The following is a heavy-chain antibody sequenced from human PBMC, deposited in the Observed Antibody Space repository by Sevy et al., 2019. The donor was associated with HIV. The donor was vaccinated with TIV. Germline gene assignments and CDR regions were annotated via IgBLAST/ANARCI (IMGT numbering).Heavy chain of an antibody. J-gene: IGHJ3*02. V-gene: IGHV1-24*01. CDR1: GYSVSDLS. D-gene: IGHD3-22*01. CDR3: ATSPDYYDSSRDAFDI. Sequence: ASVKVSCKVSGYSVSDLSIHWVRQAPGKGLEWMGGYDPEDGETIYAQKFQGRVTMTEDKSTEKDYMELSSLRSEDTAVYYCATSPDYYDSSRDAFDIWGQGTMVTVSS. CDR2: YDPEDGET.